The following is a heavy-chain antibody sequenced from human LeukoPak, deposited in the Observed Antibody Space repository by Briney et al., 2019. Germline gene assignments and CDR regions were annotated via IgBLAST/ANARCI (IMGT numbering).Heavy chain of an antibody. Sequence: GGSLRLSCAASGFTFSSYSMNWVRQAPGKGLEWISYIDGSHSTIYYADSVKGRFTISRDNSKNTLYLQMNSLRSEDTAVYYCAKHSAERYSGNYGWAPPDEYWGQGSLVTVSS. D-gene: IGHD5-12*01. CDR1: GFTFSSYS. CDR3: AKHSAERYSGNYGWAPPDEY. V-gene: IGHV3-48*01. J-gene: IGHJ4*02. CDR2: IDGSHSTI.